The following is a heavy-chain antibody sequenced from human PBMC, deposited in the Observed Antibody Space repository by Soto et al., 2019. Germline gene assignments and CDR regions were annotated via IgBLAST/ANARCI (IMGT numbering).Heavy chain of an antibody. J-gene: IGHJ6*02. CDR2: ISSSSSYI. CDR1: GFTFSTYS. Sequence: EVQLVESGGGLVKPGGSLRLSCAASGFTFSTYSMNWVRQAPGKGLEWVSSISSSSSYIYYADSVKGRFTISRDNAKNSLYLQMNSLSAEDTGVYYCARYDSSGYYWPYYYYGMDVWGQGTTVTVSS. V-gene: IGHV3-21*01. CDR3: ARYDSSGYYWPYYYYGMDV. D-gene: IGHD3-22*01.